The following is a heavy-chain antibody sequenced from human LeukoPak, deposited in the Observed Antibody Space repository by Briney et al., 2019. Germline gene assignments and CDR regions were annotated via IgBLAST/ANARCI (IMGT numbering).Heavy chain of an antibody. D-gene: IGHD3-22*01. V-gene: IGHV3-48*01. CDR3: AKDPHYYDSSGYYFDY. CDR1: GFTFSSYS. J-gene: IGHJ4*02. Sequence: GGSLRLSCAASGFTFSSYSMNWVRQAPGKGLEWVSYISSSSSTIYYADSVKGRFTISRDNSKNTLYLQMNSLRAEDTAVYYCAKDPHYYDSSGYYFDYWGQGTLVTVSS. CDR2: ISSSSSTI.